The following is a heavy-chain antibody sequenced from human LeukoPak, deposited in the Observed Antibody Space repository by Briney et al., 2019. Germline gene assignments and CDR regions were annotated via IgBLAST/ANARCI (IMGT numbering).Heavy chain of an antibody. CDR1: GGSISSSSYY. J-gene: IGHJ4*02. CDR3: ARAVSPGGSYYFDY. CDR2: IYYSGST. Sequence: SETLSLTCTVSGGSISSSSYYWGWIRQPPGKGLEWIGSIYYSGSTYYNPSLKSRVTISVDTSKNQFSLKLSSVTAADTAVYYCARAVSPGGSYYFDYWGQGTLVTVSS. V-gene: IGHV4-39*07. D-gene: IGHD1-26*01.